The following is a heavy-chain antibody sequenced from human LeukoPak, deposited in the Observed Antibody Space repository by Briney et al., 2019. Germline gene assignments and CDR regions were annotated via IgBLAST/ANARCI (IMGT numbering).Heavy chain of an antibody. CDR3: ARSDARLVEAFDI. D-gene: IGHD3-9*01. Sequence: SGGSLRLSCAASGFTFSDYYMSWIRQAPGKGLEWVSYISSSGSTIYYAGSVKGRFTISRDNAKNSLYLQMNSLRAEDTAVYYCARSDARLVEAFDIWGQGTMVTVSS. V-gene: IGHV3-11*04. J-gene: IGHJ3*02. CDR2: ISSSGSTI. CDR1: GFTFSDYY.